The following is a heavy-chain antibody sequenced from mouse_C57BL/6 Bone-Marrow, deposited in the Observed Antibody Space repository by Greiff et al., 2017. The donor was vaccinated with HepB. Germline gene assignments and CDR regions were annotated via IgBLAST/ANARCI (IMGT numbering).Heavy chain of an antibody. CDR2: ISSGSSTI. CDR3: ARDDYTWFAY. Sequence: EVKLVESGGGLVKPGGSLKLSCAASGFTFSDYGMHWVRQAPEKGLEWVAYISSGSSTIYSADTVKGRFTISRDNAKNTLFLQMTSLRSEDTAMYYCARDDYTWFAYWGQGTLVTVSA. J-gene: IGHJ3*01. D-gene: IGHD2-4*01. CDR1: GFTFSDYG. V-gene: IGHV5-17*01.